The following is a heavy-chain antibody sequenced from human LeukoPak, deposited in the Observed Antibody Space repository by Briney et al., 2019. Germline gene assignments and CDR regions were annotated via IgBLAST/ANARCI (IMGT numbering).Heavy chain of an antibody. CDR1: GGSFSGYY. CDR3: ARELLVVVPAAEGRALNYYYYGMDV. Sequence: TSETLSLTCAVYGGSFSGYYWSWIRQPPGKGLEWIGEINHSGSTNYNPSLKSRVTISVDTSKNQFSLKLSSVTAADTAVYYCARELLVVVPAAEGRALNYYYYGMDVWGQGTTVTVSS. D-gene: IGHD2-2*01. V-gene: IGHV4-34*09. CDR2: INHSGST. J-gene: IGHJ6*02.